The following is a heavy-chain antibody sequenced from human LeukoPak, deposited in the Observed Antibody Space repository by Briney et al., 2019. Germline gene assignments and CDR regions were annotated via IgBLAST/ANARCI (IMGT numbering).Heavy chain of an antibody. CDR2: INTDGNSP. V-gene: IGHV3-74*01. Sequence: GGSLRLSCAASGFTFSNYWMHWVRQAPGKGLVWVARINTDGNSPTYADSVKGRFAISRDNAKNTLYLQMNSLRDEDTALYYCAKDGYTPEPRVYLVAYYYYYTDVWGKGTTVTVSS. CDR3: AKDGYTPEPRVYLVAYYYYYTDV. D-gene: IGHD1-20*01. J-gene: IGHJ6*03. CDR1: GFTFSNYW.